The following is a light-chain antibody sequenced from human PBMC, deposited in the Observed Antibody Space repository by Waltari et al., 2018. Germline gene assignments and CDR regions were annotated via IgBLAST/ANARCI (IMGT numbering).Light chain of an antibody. CDR3: QSTDNSATYVV. V-gene: IGLV3-25*03. CDR1: VLPKAY. J-gene: IGLJ3*02. CDR2: KDS. Sequence: SYDLTQTPSVSVSPGQTARITCSGKVLPKAYAYWYQQEPGQAPLLVIYKDSERPSEIPERFSGSSSGTTATLTISGVLPEDEADYYCQSTDNSATYVVFGGGTKLTVL.